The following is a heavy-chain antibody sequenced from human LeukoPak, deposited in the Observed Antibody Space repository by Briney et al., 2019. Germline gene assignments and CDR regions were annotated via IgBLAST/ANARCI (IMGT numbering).Heavy chain of an antibody. CDR1: GFTVSSNY. CDR2: IYSGGST. D-gene: IGHD4-17*01. CDR3: ARGEPSTVTMTI. J-gene: IGHJ4*02. Sequence: EGSLRLSCAASGFTVSSNYMSWVRQAPGKGLEWVSVIYSGGSTCYADSVKGRFTISRDNSKNTLYLQMNSLRAEDTAVYYCARGEPSTVTMTIWGQGTLVTVSS. V-gene: IGHV3-53*01.